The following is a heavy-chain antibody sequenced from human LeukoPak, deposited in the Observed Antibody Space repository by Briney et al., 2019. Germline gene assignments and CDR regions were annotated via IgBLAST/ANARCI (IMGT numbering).Heavy chain of an antibody. CDR2: IIPIFGTA. V-gene: IGHV1-69*06. D-gene: IGHD2-21*02. CDR1: GGTFSSYA. Sequence: ASVKVSCKASGGTFSSYAISWVRLAPGQGLEWMGGIIPIFGTANYAQKFQGRVTITADKSTSTAYMELSSLRSEDTAVYYCASGSAYCGGDCYSRLDYWGQGTLVTVSS. CDR3: ASGSAYCGGDCYSRLDY. J-gene: IGHJ4*02.